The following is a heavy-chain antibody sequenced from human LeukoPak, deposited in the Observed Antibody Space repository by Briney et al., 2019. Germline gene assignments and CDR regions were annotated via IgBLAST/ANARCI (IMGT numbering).Heavy chain of an antibody. CDR2: IFSSGSA. Sequence: PSETLSLTCTVSGGSINNYYWTWIRQPPGKGLEWIGYIFSSGSATHNPSLKSRLTISVDTSKNQFSLKLTSVTAADTAVYFCARWPMTDLAFDVWGQGTMVTVSS. CDR1: GGSINNYY. V-gene: IGHV4-59*01. J-gene: IGHJ3*01. D-gene: IGHD2-21*02. CDR3: ARWPMTDLAFDV.